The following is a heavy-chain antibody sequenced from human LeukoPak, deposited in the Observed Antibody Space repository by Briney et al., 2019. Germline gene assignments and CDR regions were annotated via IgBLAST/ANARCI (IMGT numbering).Heavy chain of an antibody. J-gene: IGHJ3*02. CDR3: ARVPAYALIPDAFDI. CDR1: GGSISSYD. D-gene: IGHD2-2*01. V-gene: IGHV4-59*12. CDR2: IYYSGST. Sequence: PSETLSLTCAVSGGSISSYDWIWIRQPPGKGLEWIGYIYYSGSTNYNPSLKSRVTISVDTSKNQFPLKLSSVTAADTAVYYCARVPAYALIPDAFDIWGQGTMVTVSS.